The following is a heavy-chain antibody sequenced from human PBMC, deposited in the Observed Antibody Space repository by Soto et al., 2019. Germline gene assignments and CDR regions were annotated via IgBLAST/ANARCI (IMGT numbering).Heavy chain of an antibody. CDR1: GYTFSSFD. CDR3: ARGGNIVLVPAAGHYFHYYGMDV. CDR2: ISAFNGNT. V-gene: IGHV1-18*01. J-gene: IGHJ6*02. D-gene: IGHD2-2*01. Sequence: ASVKVSCKASGYTFSSFDISWVRQAPGQGLEWMGWISAFNGNTKYAQKLQGRVTMTPDTSTSTAYMELGSLRSDDPAVYYCARGGNIVLVPAAGHYFHYYGMDVWGQGTTVTVSS.